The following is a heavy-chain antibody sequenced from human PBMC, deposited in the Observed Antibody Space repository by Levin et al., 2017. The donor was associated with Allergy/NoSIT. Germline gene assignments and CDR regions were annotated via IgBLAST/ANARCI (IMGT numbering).Heavy chain of an antibody. D-gene: IGHD3-10*01. CDR3: ARQVFYYGSGSYYDYYYMDV. V-gene: IGHV4-39*01. CDR1: GGSISSSSYY. J-gene: IGHJ6*03. Sequence: SETLSLTCTVSGGSISSSSYYWGWIRQPPGKGLEWIGSIYYSGSTYYNPSLKSRVTISVDTSKNQFSLKLSSVTAADTAVYYCARQVFYYGSGSYYDYYYMDVWGKGTTVTVSS. CDR2: IYYSGST.